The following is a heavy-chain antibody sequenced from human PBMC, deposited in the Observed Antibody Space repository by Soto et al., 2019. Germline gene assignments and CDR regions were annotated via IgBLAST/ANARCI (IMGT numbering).Heavy chain of an antibody. Sequence: PGESLKISCKGSGYSFTSYWIGWVRQMPGKGLEWMGIIYPGDSDTRYSPSFQGQVTISADKSISTAYLQWSSLKASDTAMYYCARLGSAGNGIYYYYYMDVWGKGTTVTVSS. V-gene: IGHV5-51*01. CDR2: IYPGDSDT. CDR1: GYSFTSYW. CDR3: ARLGSAGNGIYYYYYMDV. J-gene: IGHJ6*03. D-gene: IGHD6-13*01.